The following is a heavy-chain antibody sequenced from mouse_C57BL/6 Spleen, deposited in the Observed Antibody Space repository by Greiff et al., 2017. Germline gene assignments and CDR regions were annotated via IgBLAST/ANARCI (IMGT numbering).Heavy chain of an antibody. D-gene: IGHD2-1*01. CDR3: RGYGNYGTESFDV. CDR2: IDPSDSET. Sequence: VQLQQPGAELVRPGSSVKLSCKASGYTFTSYWMHWVKQRPIQGLEWIGNIDPSDSETPYNQKFKDKATLTVDKSSSTAYMQLSSLTSEDSAVYYCRGYGNYGTESFDVWGTGTTVTVSS. J-gene: IGHJ1*03. CDR1: GYTFTSYW. V-gene: IGHV1-52*01.